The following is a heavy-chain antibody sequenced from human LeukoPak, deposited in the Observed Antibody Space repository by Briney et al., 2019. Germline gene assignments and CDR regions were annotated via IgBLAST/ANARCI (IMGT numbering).Heavy chain of an antibody. V-gene: IGHV4-39*07. CDR1: GGSINSSSYY. CDR2: IYYSGST. CDR3: ARKLVVAATFDY. Sequence: SETLSLTGTVSGGSINSSSYYWGGIRQPPGKGLEWIGSIYYSGSTYYNPSLKSRVTISVDTSKNQFSLKLSSVTAADTAVYYCARKLVVAATFDYWGQGTLVTVSS. D-gene: IGHD2-15*01. J-gene: IGHJ4*02.